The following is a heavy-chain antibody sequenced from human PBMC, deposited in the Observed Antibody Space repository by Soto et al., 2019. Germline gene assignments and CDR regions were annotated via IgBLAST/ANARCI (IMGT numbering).Heavy chain of an antibody. V-gene: IGHV2-26*01. J-gene: IGHJ6*02. CDR2: IFSNDEK. D-gene: IGHD1-26*01. CDR3: ARMWDKWEHYYYDGMDV. CDR1: GFSLTNTRMG. Sequence: QVTLKESGPVLVKPTETLTLTCTVSGFSLTNTRMGVSWIRQPPGNALEWLAHIFSNDEKSYSTSLKSRLTSSKATSKSQVVLTVANMEPVDTATSYCARMWDKWEHYYYDGMDVWGQGTTITVSS.